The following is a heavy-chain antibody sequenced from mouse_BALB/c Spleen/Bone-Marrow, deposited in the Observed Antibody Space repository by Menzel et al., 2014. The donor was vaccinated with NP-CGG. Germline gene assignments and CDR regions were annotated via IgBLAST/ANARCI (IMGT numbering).Heavy chain of an antibody. V-gene: IGHV14-3*02. J-gene: IGHJ1*01. CDR1: GFNIKDTY. D-gene: IGHD1-2*01. CDR2: IDPANGNT. Sequence: EVQLQQSGAELVKPGASVKLSCTASGFNIKDTYMHWVKQRPEQGLEWIGRIDPANGNTKYDPKFQGKATITADTSSNTAYLQLSSLTSEDIAVYYCARGGTTATWCFDVWGAGTTVTVSS. CDR3: ARGGTTATWCFDV.